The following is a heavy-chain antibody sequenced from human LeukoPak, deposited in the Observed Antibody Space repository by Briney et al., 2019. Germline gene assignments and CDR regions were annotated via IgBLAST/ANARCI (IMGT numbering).Heavy chain of an antibody. V-gene: IGHV3-30-3*01. J-gene: IGHJ3*02. CDR2: ISYDGSNK. CDR3: SREASEAFDI. CDR1: GFTFSSYA. Sequence: GGSLRLSCAASGFTFSSYAMHWVRQAPGKGLEWVAVISYDGSNKYYADSVKGRFTISRDNSKNMLYLQMNSLRAEDTAVYYCSREASEAFDIWGQGSMVTVS.